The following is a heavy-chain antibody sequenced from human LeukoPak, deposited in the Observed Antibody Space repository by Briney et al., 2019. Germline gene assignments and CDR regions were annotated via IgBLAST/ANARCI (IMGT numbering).Heavy chain of an antibody. CDR3: ARDPSLYSSGWYTVGGNWFDP. CDR2: INPNSGGT. V-gene: IGHV1-2*02. J-gene: IGHJ5*02. CDR1: GYTFTGYY. D-gene: IGHD6-19*01. Sequence: ASVKVSCKASGYTFTGYYMHRVRQAPGQGLEWMGWINPNSGGTNYAQKFQGRVTMTRGTSISTAYMELSRLRSDDTAVYYCARDPSLYSSGWYTVGGNWFDPWGQGTLVTVSS.